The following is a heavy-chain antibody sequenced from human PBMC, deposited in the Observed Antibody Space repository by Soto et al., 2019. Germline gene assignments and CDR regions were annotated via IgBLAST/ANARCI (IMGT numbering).Heavy chain of an antibody. CDR1: GFTFSSYW. Sequence: ELQLVESGGGLVQPGGSLRLSCAASGFTFSSYWMHWVRQVPGKGLVWVSRINSDGDSASYADSVKGRFTISRDNAKNTLYLQMNSLRAEDTALYYCAKGRQHFDFWCLDYWGQGTLVTVSS. CDR2: INSDGDSA. CDR3: AKGRQHFDFWCLDY. J-gene: IGHJ4*02. D-gene: IGHD3-3*01. V-gene: IGHV3-74*01.